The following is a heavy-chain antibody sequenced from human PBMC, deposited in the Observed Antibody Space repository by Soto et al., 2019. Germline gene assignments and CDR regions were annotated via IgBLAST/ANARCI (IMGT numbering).Heavy chain of an antibody. CDR3: AKEVAAAGDYGMYV. CDR2: ISYDGSNK. D-gene: IGHD6-13*01. V-gene: IGHV3-30*18. J-gene: IGHJ6*02. Sequence: QVQLVESGGGVVQPGRSLRLSCAASGFTFSSYGMNWVRQAPGKGLEWVAVISYDGSNKYYADSVKGRLTISRDNSKNTLYLQMNRLRAENTAVYYCAKEVAAAGDYGMYVWGQGTTVTVSS. CDR1: GFTFSSYG.